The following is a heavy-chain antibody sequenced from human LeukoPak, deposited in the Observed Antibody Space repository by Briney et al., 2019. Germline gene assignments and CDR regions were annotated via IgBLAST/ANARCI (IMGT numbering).Heavy chain of an antibody. D-gene: IGHD6-13*01. CDR1: GGSISSSSYY. CDR2: IYYSGST. J-gene: IGHJ3*02. CDR3: AGLVRRVNAFDI. Sequence: SETLSLACTVSGGSISSSSYYWGWIRQPPGKGLEWIGSIYYSGSTYYNPSLKSRVTISVDTSKNQFSLKLSSVTAADTAVYYCAGLVRRVNAFDIWGQGTMVTVSS. V-gene: IGHV4-39*07.